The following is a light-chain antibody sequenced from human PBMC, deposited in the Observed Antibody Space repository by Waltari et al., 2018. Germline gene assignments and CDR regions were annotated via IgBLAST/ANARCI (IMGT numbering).Light chain of an antibody. CDR3: SSYTSSSTLV. V-gene: IGLV2-14*03. CDR1: SSDVGRYNY. J-gene: IGLJ3*02. CDR2: DVS. Sequence: QSALTQPASVSGSPGQSITISCTGASSDVGRYNYVSWYQQYPGTAPKLIIYDVSNLPSGVSNRFSCSKSGNTASLTISGLQAEDEADYYCSSYTSSSTLVFGGGTKLTVL.